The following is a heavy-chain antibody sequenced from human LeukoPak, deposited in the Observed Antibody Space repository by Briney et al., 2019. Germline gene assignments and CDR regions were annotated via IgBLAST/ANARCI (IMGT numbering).Heavy chain of an antibody. Sequence: ASVKVSCKASGYTFSIYGISWLRQAPGQGLEWLGWIGPWNGNTNYAQKFQGRVAMTADTSTSTLYMELRSLRSDDTAVYYCARASGSYPNPVDYWGQGTLVTVSS. CDR2: IGPWNGNT. V-gene: IGHV1-18*01. CDR3: ARASGSYPNPVDY. D-gene: IGHD1-26*01. J-gene: IGHJ4*02. CDR1: GYTFSIYG.